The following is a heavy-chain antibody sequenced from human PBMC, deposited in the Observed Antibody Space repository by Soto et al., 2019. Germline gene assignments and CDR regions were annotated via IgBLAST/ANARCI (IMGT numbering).Heavy chain of an antibody. J-gene: IGHJ4*02. V-gene: IGHV3-74*01. CDR3: ARGLDGGRCGFGN. CDR1: GFTFSSYW. CDR2: IIPAGTST. Sequence: EVQVVEAGGDLVQPGGSLRLSCAASGFTFSSYWMHWVRQAPGKGLVWVSRIIPAGTSTYYADSVKGRFTISRDNAKNTVSLQLDRLQAEAAAVYYSARGLDGGRCGFGNWGQGALVTVSS. D-gene: IGHD3-10*01.